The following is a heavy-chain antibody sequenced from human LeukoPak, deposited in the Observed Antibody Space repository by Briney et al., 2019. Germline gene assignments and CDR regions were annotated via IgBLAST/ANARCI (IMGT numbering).Heavy chain of an antibody. CDR1: GGSFSGYY. J-gene: IGHJ4*02. Sequence: SETLSLTCAVYGGSFSGYYWSWIRQPPGKGREWIGEINHSGSTNHNPSLKSRVTISVDTSKNQFSLKLRSLTAADTSVYYCARGGLVPFDYWGQGTLVTVSS. V-gene: IGHV4-34*01. CDR2: INHSGST. CDR3: ARGGLVPFDY.